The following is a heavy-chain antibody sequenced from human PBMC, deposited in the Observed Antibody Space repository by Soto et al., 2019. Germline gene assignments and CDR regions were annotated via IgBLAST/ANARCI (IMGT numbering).Heavy chain of an antibody. D-gene: IGHD5-18*01. CDR1: GFTFDDYA. Sequence: GGSLRLSCAASGFTFDDYAMHWVRQAPGKGLEWVSGISWNSGSIGYADSVKGRFTISRDNARNSLYLQMNSLRAEDTALYYCAKAEYSYGPGHYGMDVWGQGTTVTVSS. V-gene: IGHV3-9*01. J-gene: IGHJ6*02. CDR2: ISWNSGSI. CDR3: AKAEYSYGPGHYGMDV.